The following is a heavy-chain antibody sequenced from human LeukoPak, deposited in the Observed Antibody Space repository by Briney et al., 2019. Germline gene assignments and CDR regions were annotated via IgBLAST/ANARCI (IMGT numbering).Heavy chain of an antibody. J-gene: IGHJ3*02. CDR3: VVTAQHWGRSGPDAFDI. D-gene: IGHD2-21*02. CDR2: IYYSGST. V-gene: IGHV4-39*07. CDR1: GGSISSSSYY. Sequence: TSETLSLTCTVSGGSISSSSYYWGWIRQPRGKGLEWIGSIYYSGSTYYNPSLKSRFTISVDTSQNQFSLKLSSVTAADTAVYYCVVTAQHWGRSGPDAFDIWGQGTMLTVSS.